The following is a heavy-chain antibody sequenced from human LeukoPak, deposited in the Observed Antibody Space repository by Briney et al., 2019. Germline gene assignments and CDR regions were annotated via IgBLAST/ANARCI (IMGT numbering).Heavy chain of an antibody. CDR1: GFTFSSYW. CDR2: VSTSGSTR. V-gene: IGHV3-48*04. CDR3: ARDYGDYDGFDY. Sequence: GGSLRLSCAASGFTFSSYWMSWVRQASGKGLEWVSYVSTSGSTRYYADSVKGRFTISRDNTKNSLYLQMNSLRAEDTAVYYCARDYGDYDGFDYWGQGILVTVSS. D-gene: IGHD4-17*01. J-gene: IGHJ4*02.